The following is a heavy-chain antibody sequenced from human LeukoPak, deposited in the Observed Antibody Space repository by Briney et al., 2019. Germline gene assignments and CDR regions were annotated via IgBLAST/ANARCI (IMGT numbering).Heavy chain of an antibody. V-gene: IGHV1-69*05. D-gene: IGHD3-22*01. CDR2: IIPIFGTA. CDR3: ARSLDSSGYYCDY. CDR1: GGTFSSYA. Sequence: SVKVSCKASGGTFSSYAISWVRQAPGQRLEWMGGIIPIFGTANYAQKFQGRVTITTDESTSTAYMELSSLRSEDTAVYYCARSLDSSGYYCDYWGQGTLVTVSS. J-gene: IGHJ4*02.